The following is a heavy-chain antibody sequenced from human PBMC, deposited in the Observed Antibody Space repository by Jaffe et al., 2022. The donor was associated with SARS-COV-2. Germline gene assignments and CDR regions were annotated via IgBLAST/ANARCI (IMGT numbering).Heavy chain of an antibody. CDR2: ISYDGSNK. Sequence: QVQLVESGGGVVQPGRSLRLSCAASGFTFSSYGMHWVRQAPGKGLEWVAVISYDGSNKYYADSVKGRFTISRDNSKNTLYLQMNSLRAEDTAVYYCAKDAPRVKGSIAVAGSFDYWGQGTLVTVSS. J-gene: IGHJ4*02. D-gene: IGHD6-19*01. CDR1: GFTFSSYG. V-gene: IGHV3-30*18. CDR3: AKDAPRVKGSIAVAGSFDY.